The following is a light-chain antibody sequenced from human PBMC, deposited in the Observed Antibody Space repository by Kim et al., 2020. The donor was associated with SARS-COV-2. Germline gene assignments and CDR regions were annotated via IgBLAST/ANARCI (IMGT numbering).Light chain of an antibody. CDR1: QSISIN. CDR2: GAS. CDR3: QHYNNWPIT. Sequence: EILMTQSPDTLSVSPGERATLSCRASQSISINLAWYQQKPGQSPRLLIHGASTRATGIPGRFSGSGSGTEFTLTINSLQSEDFAVYYCQHYNNWPITFCQGTRLEIK. J-gene: IGKJ5*01. V-gene: IGKV3-15*01.